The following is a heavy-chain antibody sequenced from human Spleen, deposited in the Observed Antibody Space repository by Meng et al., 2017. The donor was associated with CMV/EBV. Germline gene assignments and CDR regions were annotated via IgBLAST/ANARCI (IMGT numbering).Heavy chain of an antibody. Sequence: VQLVXSXXXXXKPXVXXXLSCSASGFTFSSYSMNWVRQAPGKGLEWVSSISSSSSYIYYADSVKGRFTISRDNAKNSLYLQMNSLRAEDTAVYYCASKVPYYFDYWGQGTLVTVSS. CDR1: GFTFSSYS. V-gene: IGHV3-21*01. J-gene: IGHJ4*02. CDR3: ASKVPYYFDY. CDR2: ISSSSSYI.